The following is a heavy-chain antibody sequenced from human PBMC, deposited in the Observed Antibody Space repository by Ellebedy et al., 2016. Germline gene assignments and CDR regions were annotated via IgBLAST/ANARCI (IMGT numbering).Heavy chain of an antibody. D-gene: IGHD2-21*01. J-gene: IGHJ4*02. CDR1: GFTFSNYW. CDR2: IIQGGSEQ. Sequence: GESLKISCAASGFTFSNYWMSWVRQAPGKGLEWVANIIQGGSEQYYVDSVKVRFPIYRDNAKNSLYLQMNSLRAEVTAVYYYASDAFTYGDYLGAYWGRGTLVTVSS. CDR3: ASDAFTYGDYLGAY. V-gene: IGHV3-7*01.